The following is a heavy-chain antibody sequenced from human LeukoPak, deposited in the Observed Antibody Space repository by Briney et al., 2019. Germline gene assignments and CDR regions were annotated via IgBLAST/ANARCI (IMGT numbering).Heavy chain of an antibody. CDR2: ISSSSSYI. CDR1: GFTFSNAW. D-gene: IGHD6-19*01. V-gene: IGHV3-21*01. Sequence: GGSLRLSCAASGFTFSNAWMSWVRQAPGKGLEWVSSISSSSSYIYYADSVKGRFTISRDNAKNSLYLQMNSLRAEDTAVYYCARPSIAVAGSYFDYWGQGTLVTVSS. CDR3: ARPSIAVAGSYFDY. J-gene: IGHJ4*02.